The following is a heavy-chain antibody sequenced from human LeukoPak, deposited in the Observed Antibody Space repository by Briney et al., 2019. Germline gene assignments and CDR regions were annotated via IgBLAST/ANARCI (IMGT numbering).Heavy chain of an antibody. CDR1: GFTFSSYW. D-gene: IGHD3-22*01. CDR2: IKQDGSEK. CDR3: ARDSRYNYDTSGRGAYYFDY. V-gene: IGHV3-7*01. Sequence: GGSLRLSCAASGFTFSSYWMSWVRQAPGKGLEWVANIKQDGSEKYYVDSVKGRFTISRDNAKNSLYLQMNSLRAEDTAVYYCARDSRYNYDTSGRGAYYFDYWGQGTLVTVSS. J-gene: IGHJ4*02.